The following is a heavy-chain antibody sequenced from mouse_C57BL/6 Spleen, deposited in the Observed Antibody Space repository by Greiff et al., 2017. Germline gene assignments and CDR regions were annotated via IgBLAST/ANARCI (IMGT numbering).Heavy chain of an antibody. CDR3: ARSTGPYYFDY. J-gene: IGHJ2*01. CDR2: ISDGGSYT. Sequence: DVKLVESGGGLVKPGGSLKLSCAASGFTFSSYAMSWVRQTPEKRLEWVATISDGGSYTYYPDNVKGRFTISRDNAKNNLYLQMSHLKSEDTAMYYCARSTGPYYFDYWGQGTTLTVSS. CDR1: GFTFSSYA. D-gene: IGHD4-1*02. V-gene: IGHV5-4*03.